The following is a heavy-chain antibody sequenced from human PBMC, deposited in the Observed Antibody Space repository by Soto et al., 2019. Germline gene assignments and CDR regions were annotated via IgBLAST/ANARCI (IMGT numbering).Heavy chain of an antibody. CDR2: ISAYNGNT. J-gene: IGHJ5*02. D-gene: IGHD2-8*02. CDR3: ARDGGVQARFDP. V-gene: IGHV1-18*01. CDR1: GYTFTSYG. Sequence: QVQLVQSGAEVKKPGASVKVSCKASGYTFTSYGISWVRQAPGQGLEWMGWISAYNGNTNYEQKLQGRVTMTTDTSTRRGYMELRSRRCDDTAGYSSARDGGVQARFDPWGQGTLVTVSS.